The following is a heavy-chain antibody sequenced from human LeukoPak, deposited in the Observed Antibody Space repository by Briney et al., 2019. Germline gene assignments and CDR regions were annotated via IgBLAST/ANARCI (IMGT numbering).Heavy chain of an antibody. Sequence: GGSLRLSCAVSGFNFNDYAIHWVRQGPGKGLEWVAGISANGGFISYGESVKGRFTISRDNPRNSVFLQMNFLRAEDMAMYCCTRECQRGHSYSYRPSHALDMGGQGTMVSVPS. CDR3: TRECQRGHSYSYRPSHALDM. D-gene: IGHD3-22*01. CDR1: GFNFNDYA. J-gene: IGHJ3*02. V-gene: IGHV3-9*03. CDR2: ISANGGFI.